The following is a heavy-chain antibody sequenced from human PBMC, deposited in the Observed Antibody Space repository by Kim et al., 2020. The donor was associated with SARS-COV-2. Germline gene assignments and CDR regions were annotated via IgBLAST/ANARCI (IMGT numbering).Heavy chain of an antibody. V-gene: IGHV3-53*01. CDR3: ARGSSGWYNGGFDY. D-gene: IGHD6-19*01. Sequence: ADSVKGRFTISRDNSKTTLYLQMNSLRAEDTAVYYCARGSSGWYNGGFDYWGQGTLVTVSS. J-gene: IGHJ4*02.